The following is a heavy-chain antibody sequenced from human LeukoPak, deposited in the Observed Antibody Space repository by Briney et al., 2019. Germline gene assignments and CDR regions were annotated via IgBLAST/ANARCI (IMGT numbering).Heavy chain of an antibody. CDR2: ISYDGSNK. D-gene: IGHD3-22*01. Sequence: GRSLRLSCAASGFTFSSYAMHWVRQAPGKGLEWVAVISYDGSNKYYADSVKGRFTISRDNSKNTLYLQMNSLRAEDTAVYYCARGSYYDSSGYSFSYWGQGTLVTVSS. V-gene: IGHV3-30*04. J-gene: IGHJ4*02. CDR1: GFTFSSYA. CDR3: ARGSYYDSSGYSFSY.